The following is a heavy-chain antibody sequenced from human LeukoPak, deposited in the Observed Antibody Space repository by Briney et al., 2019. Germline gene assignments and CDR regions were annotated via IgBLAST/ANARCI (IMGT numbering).Heavy chain of an antibody. CDR3: ARVNGELLYYYYYYYMDV. CDR1: GFTFDDYG. CDR2: INWNGGST. D-gene: IGHD3-10*01. J-gene: IGHJ6*03. V-gene: IGHV3-20*04. Sequence: PGGSLRLSCAASGFTFDDYGMSWVRQAPGKGLEWVSGINWNGGSTGYADSVKGRFTISRDNAKNSLYLQMNSLRAEDTALYYCARVNGELLYYYYYYYMDVWGKGTTVTVSS.